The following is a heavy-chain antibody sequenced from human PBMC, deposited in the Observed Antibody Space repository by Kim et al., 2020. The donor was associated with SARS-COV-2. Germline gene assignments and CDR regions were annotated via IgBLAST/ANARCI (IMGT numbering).Heavy chain of an antibody. J-gene: IGHJ4*02. CDR1: GFTFSSYA. D-gene: IGHD1-26*01. Sequence: GGSLRLSCAASGFTFSSYAMSWVRQAPGKGLEWVSAISGSGGSTYYADSVKGRFTISRDNSKNTLYLQMNSLRAEDTAVYYCAKTSFLIVGATDFDYWGQGTLVTVSS. CDR3: AKTSFLIVGATDFDY. CDR2: ISGSGGST. V-gene: IGHV3-23*01.